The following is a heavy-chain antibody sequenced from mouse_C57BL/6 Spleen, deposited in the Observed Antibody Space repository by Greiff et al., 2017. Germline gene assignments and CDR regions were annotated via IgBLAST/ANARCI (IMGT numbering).Heavy chain of an antibody. CDR2: IRSKSNNYAT. CDR1: GFSFNTYA. V-gene: IGHV10-1*01. Sequence: EVQLQQSGGGLVQPKGSLKLSCAASGFSFNTYAMNWVRQAPGKGLEWVARIRSKSNNYATYYADSVKDRFTISRDDSESMLYLQMNNLKTEDTAMYYCVGDYGYDAYYAMDYWGQGTSVTVSS. CDR3: VGDYGYDAYYAMDY. D-gene: IGHD2-2*01. J-gene: IGHJ4*01.